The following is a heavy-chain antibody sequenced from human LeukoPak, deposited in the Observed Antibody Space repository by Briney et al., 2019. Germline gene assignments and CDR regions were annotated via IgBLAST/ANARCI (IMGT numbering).Heavy chain of an antibody. Sequence: GGSLRLSCAASGFTFSDYYMSWIRQAPGKGLECVPYISSSGNTTYHADSVKGRFTISRDNAKNSLYLQMSSLRAEDTAVYYCARDGPGHYYGSGSYYYWGQGTLVTVSS. D-gene: IGHD3-10*01. CDR2: ISSSGNTT. CDR1: GFTFSDYY. V-gene: IGHV3-11*04. CDR3: ARDGPGHYYGSGSYYY. J-gene: IGHJ4*02.